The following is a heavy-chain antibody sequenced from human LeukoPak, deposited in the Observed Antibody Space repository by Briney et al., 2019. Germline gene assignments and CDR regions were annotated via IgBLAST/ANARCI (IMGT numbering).Heavy chain of an antibody. CDR3: LRSGGY. J-gene: IGHJ4*02. D-gene: IGHD1-26*01. V-gene: IGHV3-7*01. Sequence: GSLRLSCAAFGFNLSNYWMNLVRQGSGEGMEGVANIKPDGSEKYFVDSVKGRFTISRDNAKNSLYLQMSSLRAEDTAVYYCLRSGGYWGQGTPVTVSS. CDR2: IKPDGSEK. CDR1: GFNLSNYW.